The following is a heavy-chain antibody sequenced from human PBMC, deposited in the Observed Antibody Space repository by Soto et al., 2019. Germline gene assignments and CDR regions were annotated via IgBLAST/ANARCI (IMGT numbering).Heavy chain of an antibody. CDR2: ISENGGIT. CDR3: ARDYHSPGNH. V-gene: IGHV3-74*01. J-gene: IGHJ4*02. Sequence: PGGSLRLSCAASGFTFSTYWMQWVRQVPGEGLVWVSSISENGGITTYADSVKGRFTISRDNAKNTLYLQMNGLRVEDTAIYYCARDYHSPGNHWGQGTLVTVYS. D-gene: IGHD3-10*01. CDR1: GFTFSTYW.